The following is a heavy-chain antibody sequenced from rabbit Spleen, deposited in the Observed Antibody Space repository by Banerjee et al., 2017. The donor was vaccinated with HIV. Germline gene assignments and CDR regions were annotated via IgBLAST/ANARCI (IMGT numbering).Heavy chain of an antibody. D-gene: IGHD1-1*01. Sequence: QEQLVESGGGLVQPEGSLTLTCTASGFSFSSSYYMCWVRQAPGKGLECIACIYAGFSGSTYYASWAKGRFTISKTSSTTVTLQMTSLTAADTATYFCARDTATSFSSYGMDLWGPGTLVTVS. CDR1: GFSFSSSYY. CDR3: ARDTATSFSSYGMDL. CDR2: IYAGFSGST. J-gene: IGHJ6*01. V-gene: IGHV1S45*01.